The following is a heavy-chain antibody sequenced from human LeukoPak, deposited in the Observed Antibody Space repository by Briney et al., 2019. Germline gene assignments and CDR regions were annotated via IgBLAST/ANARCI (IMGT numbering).Heavy chain of an antibody. J-gene: IGHJ4*02. Sequence: ASVKVSCKASGYTFTGYYMHWVRQAPGQGLEWMGWINPNSGGTNYAQKFQGRVTMTRDTSISTAYMELSRLRSDDTAVYYCARAGIRFLEWLLRYPLGFDYWGQGTLVTVSS. CDR1: GYTFTGYY. V-gene: IGHV1-2*02. CDR3: ARAGIRFLEWLLRYPLGFDY. D-gene: IGHD3-3*01. CDR2: INPNSGGT.